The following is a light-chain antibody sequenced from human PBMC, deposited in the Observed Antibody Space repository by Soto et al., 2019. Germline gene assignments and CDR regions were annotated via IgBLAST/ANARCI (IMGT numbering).Light chain of an antibody. CDR1: QSIGMW. V-gene: IGKV1-5*01. Sequence: DIQMTQSPSTLSASVGDRVTITYRASQSIGMWLAWFQQKPGKAPKVLIHDAYSLESGVPSRFSGSGSGTEFTLTISSLQPDDFATYYCQQYNSYCTFGQGTKV. CDR3: QQYNSYCT. CDR2: DAY. J-gene: IGKJ1*01.